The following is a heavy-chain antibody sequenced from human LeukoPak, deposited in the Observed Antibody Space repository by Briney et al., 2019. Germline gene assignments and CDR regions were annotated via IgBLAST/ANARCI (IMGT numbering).Heavy chain of an antibody. Sequence: PSQTLSLTCTVSGGSLSSGSYYWSWFRQPAGKGLEWIGRIYTSGSTNYNPSLKSRVTISVDTSKNQFSLKLSSVTAADTAVYYCASGGREFDYWGQGTLVTVSS. D-gene: IGHD5-24*01. CDR2: IYTSGST. J-gene: IGHJ4*02. V-gene: IGHV4-61*02. CDR1: GGSLSSGSYY. CDR3: ASGGREFDY.